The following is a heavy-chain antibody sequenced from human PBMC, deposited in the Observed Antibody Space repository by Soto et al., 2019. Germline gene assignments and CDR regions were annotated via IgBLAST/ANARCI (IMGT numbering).Heavy chain of an antibody. J-gene: IGHJ5*02. CDR3: ARGRYIDFWSGYYTKNWFDP. Sequence: SETLSLTCAVYGGSFSGYYWSWIRQPPGKGLEWIGEINHSGSTNYNPSLKSRVTISVDTSKNQFSLKLSSVTAADTAVYYCARGRYIDFWSGYYTKNWFDPWGQGTLVNVSS. CDR1: GGSFSGYY. V-gene: IGHV4-34*01. CDR2: INHSGST. D-gene: IGHD3-3*01.